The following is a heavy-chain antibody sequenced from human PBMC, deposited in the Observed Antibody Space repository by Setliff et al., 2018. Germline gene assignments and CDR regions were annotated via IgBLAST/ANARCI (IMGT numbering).Heavy chain of an antibody. CDR1: GDSINSRTNY. J-gene: IGHJ6*03. Sequence: PSETLSLTCTVSGDSINSRTNYWSWIRQPAGKGPEWIGHIYASWSTNYNPSLKSRVTISLDTSKNQFSLKLSSVTAADTAVYYCVRMSGFLYMDVWGNGTTVTVSS. CDR2: IYASWST. V-gene: IGHV4-61*09. CDR3: VRMSGFLYMDV. D-gene: IGHD3-3*01.